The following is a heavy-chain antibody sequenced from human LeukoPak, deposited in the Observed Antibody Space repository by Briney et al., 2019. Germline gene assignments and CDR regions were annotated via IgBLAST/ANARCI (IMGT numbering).Heavy chain of an antibody. CDR2: IYYSGST. J-gene: IGHJ5*02. CDR1: GGSISSGDYY. V-gene: IGHV4-30-4*08. CDR3: ARVFPHYSVSRINCFDP. D-gene: IGHD3-22*01. Sequence: SETLSLTCTVSGGSISSGDYYWSWIRQPPGKGLEWIGYIYYSGSTYYNPSLKSRVTISVDTSKNQFSLKLSSVTAADTAVYYCARVFPHYSVSRINCFDPWGQGTLVTVSS.